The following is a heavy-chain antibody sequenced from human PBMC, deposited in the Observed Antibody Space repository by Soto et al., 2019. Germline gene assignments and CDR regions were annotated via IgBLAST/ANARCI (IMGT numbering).Heavy chain of an antibody. CDR1: GGSISSGGYS. CDR2: IYYSGST. Sequence: PSETLSLTCAVSGGSISSGGYSWSWIRQPPGKGLEWIGSIYYSGSTNYNPSLKSRVTISVDTSKNQFSLKLSSVTAADTAVYYCARVDDDSSGYYDGGFDYWGQGTLVTVSS. J-gene: IGHJ4*02. CDR3: ARVDDDSSGYYDGGFDY. D-gene: IGHD3-22*01. V-gene: IGHV4-61*08.